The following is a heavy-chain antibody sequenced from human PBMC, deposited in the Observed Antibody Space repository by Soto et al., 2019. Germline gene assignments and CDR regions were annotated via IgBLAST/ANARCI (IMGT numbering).Heavy chain of an antibody. CDR2: MHHSGST. D-gene: IGHD6-19*01. CDR1: GGSISSNNW. V-gene: IGHV4-4*02. Sequence: LRRTLSLTCAVSGGSISSNNWWSWVRQPPGKGLEWIGEMHHSGSTNYNPSLKSRVTISVDKSKNQFSLKVSSVTAADTAVYYCARERIAVTGTGYGMDVWGQGTTVTVSS. CDR3: ARERIAVTGTGYGMDV. J-gene: IGHJ6*02.